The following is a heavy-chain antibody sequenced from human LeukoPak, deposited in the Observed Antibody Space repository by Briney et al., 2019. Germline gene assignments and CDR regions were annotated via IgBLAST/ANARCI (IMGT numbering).Heavy chain of an antibody. V-gene: IGHV3-11*01. J-gene: IGHJ6*02. CDR3: ARANQGELLWFGELTHWGMDV. CDR1: GFTFSDYY. D-gene: IGHD3-10*01. CDR2: ISSSGSTI. Sequence: GGSLRLSCAASGFTFSDYYMSWIRQAPGKGLEWVSYISSSGSTIYYADSVKGRFTISRDNAKNSLYLQMNSLRAEDTAVYYCARANQGELLWFGELTHWGMDVWGQGTTVTVSS.